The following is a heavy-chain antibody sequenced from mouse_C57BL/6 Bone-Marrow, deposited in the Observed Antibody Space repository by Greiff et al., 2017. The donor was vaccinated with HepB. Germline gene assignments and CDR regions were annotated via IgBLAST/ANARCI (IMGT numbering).Heavy chain of an antibody. V-gene: IGHV1-64*01. CDR1: GYTFTSYW. CDR2: IHPNSGST. J-gene: IGHJ3*01. CDR3: AVFYDYDGRN. Sequence: QVQLKQPGAELVKPGASVKLSCKASGYTFTSYWMHWVKQRPGQGLEWIGMIHPNSGSTNYNEKFKSKATLTVDKSSSTAYMQLSSLTSEDSAVYYCAVFYDYDGRNWGQGTLVTVSA. D-gene: IGHD2-4*01.